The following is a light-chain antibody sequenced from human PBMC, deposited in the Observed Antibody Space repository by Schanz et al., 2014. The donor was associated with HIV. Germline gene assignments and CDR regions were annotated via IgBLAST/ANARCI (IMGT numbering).Light chain of an antibody. CDR1: QRLSSSY. V-gene: IGKV3D-20*02. CDR3: QQRSNWPRV. Sequence: EIVLTQSPGSLSLSPGGRATLSCGASQRLSSSYLAWYQQKPGQAPRLLIYDASNRATGIPARFSGSGSVTDFTLTISSLEPEDFAVYYCQQRSNWPRVFGPGTKVEI. CDR2: DAS. J-gene: IGKJ3*01.